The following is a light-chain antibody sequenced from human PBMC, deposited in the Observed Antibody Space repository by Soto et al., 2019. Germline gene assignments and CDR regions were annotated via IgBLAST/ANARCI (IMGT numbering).Light chain of an antibody. J-gene: IGLJ1*01. Sequence: QSALTQPASVSGSPGQSITISCTGTSSDVGGYNYVSWYQQHPGKAPKLMIYDVSNRPSGVSNRFSGSKSGNTASLTISGLQAEDDDDYYCSSYTRSSTGYVFGTGTKLTVL. CDR3: SSYTRSSTGYV. V-gene: IGLV2-14*01. CDR1: SSDVGGYNY. CDR2: DVS.